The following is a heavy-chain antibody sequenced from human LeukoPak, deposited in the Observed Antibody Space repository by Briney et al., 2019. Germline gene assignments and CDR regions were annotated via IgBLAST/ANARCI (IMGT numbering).Heavy chain of an antibody. CDR3: AKDLAAAGPYYFDY. CDR2: ISWNSGSI. J-gene: IGHJ4*02. CDR1: GFTFGDYA. Sequence: PGRSLRLSCAASGFTFGDYAMHWVRQAPGKGLEWVSGISWNSGSIGYADSVKGRFTISRDNAKNSLYLQMNSLRAEDTALYYCAKDLAAAGPYYFDYWGQGTLVTVSS. V-gene: IGHV3-9*01. D-gene: IGHD6-13*01.